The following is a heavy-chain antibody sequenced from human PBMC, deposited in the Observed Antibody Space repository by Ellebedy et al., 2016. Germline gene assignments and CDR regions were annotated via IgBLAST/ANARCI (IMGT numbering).Heavy chain of an antibody. Sequence: GGSLRLXCAASGFTFSSYSMNWVRQAPGKGLEWVSYISSSSSTIYYADSVKGRFTISRDDPKSTLYLQMNNLRAEDTAVYYCAKDRDDAGDFVFDSWGQGTLVTVSS. J-gene: IGHJ4*02. CDR3: AKDRDDAGDFVFDS. CDR1: GFTFSSYS. D-gene: IGHD4-17*01. CDR2: ISSSSSTI. V-gene: IGHV3-48*01.